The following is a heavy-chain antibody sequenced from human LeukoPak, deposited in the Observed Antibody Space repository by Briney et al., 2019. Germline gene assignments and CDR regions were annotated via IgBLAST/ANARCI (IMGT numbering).Heavy chain of an antibody. CDR3: AIQNFDY. CDR1: GFTFSSYA. CDR2: ISDSGGST. J-gene: IGHJ4*02. V-gene: IGHV3-23*01. Sequence: PGGSLRLSCAASGFTFSSYAMSWVRQAPGQGLEWVSTISDSGGSTYYADSVKGRFTLSRDNSKNTLSLQMNSLRADDTAVYYCAIQNFDYWGQGTLVTVSS.